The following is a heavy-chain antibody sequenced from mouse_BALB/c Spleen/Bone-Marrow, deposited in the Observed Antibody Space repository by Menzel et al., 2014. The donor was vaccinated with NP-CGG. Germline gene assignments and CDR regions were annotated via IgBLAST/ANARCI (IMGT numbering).Heavy chain of an antibody. D-gene: IGHD2-1*01. Sequence: DVMLVESGGGLVQPGGSLKLSCAASGFTFSSYGMSWGRQTPDKRPELVASINSNGGSTYYPDSVKGRFTISRDNAKNTLSLQMSSLKSEDTAMCYCARGNYGNYVDYFDYWGQGATLTVSS. J-gene: IGHJ2*01. CDR2: INSNGGST. CDR3: ARGNYGNYVDYFDY. V-gene: IGHV5-6-3*01. CDR1: GFTFSSYG.